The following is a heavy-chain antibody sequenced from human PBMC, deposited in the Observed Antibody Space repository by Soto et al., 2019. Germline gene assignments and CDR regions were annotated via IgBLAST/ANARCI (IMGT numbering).Heavy chain of an antibody. V-gene: IGHV4-59*01. Sequence: SETLPLSSTRPSGAIRDYFGTRFRAPPGSVLEWIGYIYYSGRTNYNPSLKSRVSISVDTSKNHCSLQLRSVTAADTAVYYCARVGGDDFGDSGGFDYWGQGTRVTVSS. D-gene: IGHD4-17*01. CDR2: IYYSGRT. CDR3: ARVGGDDFGDSGGFDY. J-gene: IGHJ4*02. CDR1: SGAIRDYF.